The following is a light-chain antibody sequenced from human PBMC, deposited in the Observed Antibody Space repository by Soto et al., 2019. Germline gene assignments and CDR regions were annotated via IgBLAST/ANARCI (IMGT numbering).Light chain of an antibody. J-gene: IGLJ3*02. V-gene: IGLV1-44*01. CDR3: AAWDDRLNGHWV. Sequence: QSVLTQPPSASGTPGQRVTISCSGSSSNIGSNTVNWYQQLPGTAPKLLIYSNNQRPSGVPDRVSGSKSGTSASLAISGLQSEDEAEYYCAAWDDRLNGHWVFGGGTKLTVL. CDR2: SNN. CDR1: SSNIGSNT.